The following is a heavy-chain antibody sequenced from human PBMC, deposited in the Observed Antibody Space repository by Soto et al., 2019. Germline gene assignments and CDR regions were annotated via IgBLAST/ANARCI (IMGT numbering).Heavy chain of an antibody. V-gene: IGHV4-39*02. CDR2: VFYTGSA. D-gene: IGHD2-8*02. Sequence: PSEALSLTCSVSGCSIRGSDDYWGWIRQSPGKGLEYIWSVFYTGSASYNPSFKSRVSIVADTSTNRFFLNLKSVTATDTGVYYCAKTPTGYYDSWGQGILVTVSS. CDR1: GCSIRGSDDY. J-gene: IGHJ4*02. CDR3: AKTPTGYYDS.